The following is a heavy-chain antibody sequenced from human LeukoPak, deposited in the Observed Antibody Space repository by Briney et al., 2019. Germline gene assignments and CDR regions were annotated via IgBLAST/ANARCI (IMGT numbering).Heavy chain of an antibody. CDR2: ISAYNGNT. CDR3: AKHLGGETLSGWLVSFDY. V-gene: IGHV1-18*01. J-gene: IGHJ4*02. CDR1: GYTFTSYG. D-gene: IGHD6-19*01. Sequence: GASVKVSCKASGYTFTSYGISWVRQAPGQGLEWMGWISAYNGNTNYAQKLQGRVTMTTDTSTSTAYMELRSLRSDDTAVYYCAKHLGGETLSGWLVSFDYWGQGTLVTVSS.